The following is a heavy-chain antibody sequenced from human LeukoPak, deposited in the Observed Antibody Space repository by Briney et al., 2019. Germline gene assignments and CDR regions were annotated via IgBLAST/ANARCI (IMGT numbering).Heavy chain of an antibody. CDR3: ARLYGVTWCMDV. J-gene: IGHJ6*02. CDR1: GYGFTSYW. Sequence: GESLKISCKGSGYGFTSYWIGWVRPMPGKGVGWMGIIYPGECDTRYSPSFQGQVTISADKSISTAYLQWSSLKASDTAMYYCARLYGVTWCMDVWGQGTTVTVSS. CDR2: IYPGECDT. D-gene: IGHD3-10*01. V-gene: IGHV5-51*01.